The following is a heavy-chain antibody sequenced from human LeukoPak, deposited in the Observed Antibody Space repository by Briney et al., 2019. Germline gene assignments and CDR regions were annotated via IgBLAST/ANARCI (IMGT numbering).Heavy chain of an antibody. CDR3: AREAPFDDYGPLFYFDY. J-gene: IGHJ4*02. Sequence: PSETLSLTCTVSGGSISSGDYYWSWIRQPPGKGLEWIGYIYYSGSTYYNPSLKSRVATSVDTSKAQFSLKLSSVTAADTAVYYCAREAPFDDYGPLFYFDYWGQGTLVTVTS. CDR1: GGSISSGDYY. D-gene: IGHD4-17*01. V-gene: IGHV4-30-4*01. CDR2: IYYSGST.